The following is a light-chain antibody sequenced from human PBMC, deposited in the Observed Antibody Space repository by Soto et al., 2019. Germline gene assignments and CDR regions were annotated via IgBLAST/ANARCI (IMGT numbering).Light chain of an antibody. CDR1: QSVGSK. CDR2: DAS. J-gene: IGKJ3*01. Sequence: EIVMTQSPATLSVSPGERASLSCRASQSVGSKLAWYQHKPGQAPRLLIYDASTRATGFPARFSGSGSGTEFTLTISSLQPEYFAGYYCHQYKNWPPFPLGPGTKLDSK. CDR3: HQYKNWPPFP. V-gene: IGKV3-15*01.